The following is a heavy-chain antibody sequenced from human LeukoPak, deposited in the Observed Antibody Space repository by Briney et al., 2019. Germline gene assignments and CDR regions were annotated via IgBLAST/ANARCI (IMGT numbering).Heavy chain of an antibody. Sequence: PGGSLRLSCTASGFTFSNAWMSWVRQAPGKGLEWVGRIKSKTDGETTDYAAPVKGRFTISRDDSKNTLYLQMNSLKTEDTAVYYCTTVGGDYGDYEFDYWGQGTLVTVSS. CDR1: GFTFSNAW. D-gene: IGHD4-17*01. CDR2: IKSKTDGETT. CDR3: TTVGGDYGDYEFDY. J-gene: IGHJ4*02. V-gene: IGHV3-15*01.